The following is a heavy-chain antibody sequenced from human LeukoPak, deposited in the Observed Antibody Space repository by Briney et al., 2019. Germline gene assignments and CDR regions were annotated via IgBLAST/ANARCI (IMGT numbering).Heavy chain of an antibody. CDR1: GFTFRIYS. V-gene: IGHV3-21*01. D-gene: IGHD3-16*01. CDR3: AKDVLGFDY. Sequence: GGSLRLSCAASGFTFRIYSMNWVRQAPGTGLEWVSSIGPSSGDIHYADSVKGRFTISRDNSKNTLYLQMNSLRTEDTAVYYCAKDVLGFDYWGQGTLVTVSS. CDR2: IGPSSGDI. J-gene: IGHJ4*02.